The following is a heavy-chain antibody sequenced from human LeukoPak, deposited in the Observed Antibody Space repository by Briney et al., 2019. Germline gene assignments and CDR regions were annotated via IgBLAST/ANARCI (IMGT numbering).Heavy chain of an antibody. J-gene: IGHJ6*02. V-gene: IGHV3-30*02. D-gene: IGHD4-17*01. CDR1: GLTFSSYG. CDR3: ARDSSLDYGDSYYYYYGMDV. Sequence: LPGGSLRLSCAASGLTFSSYGMHWVRKAPGKGLEWVAFIRYDGSNKYYADSVKGRFTISRDNSKNTLYLQMNSLRAEETAVYYCARDSSLDYGDSYYYYYGMDVWGQGTTVTVCS. CDR2: IRYDGSNK.